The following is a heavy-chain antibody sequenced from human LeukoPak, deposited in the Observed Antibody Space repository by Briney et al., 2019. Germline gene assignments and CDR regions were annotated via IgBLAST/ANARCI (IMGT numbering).Heavy chain of an antibody. D-gene: IGHD6-19*01. CDR1: GFTFSTYW. CDR3: ARGQRSGWYPD. Sequence: GGSLRLSCAASGFTFSTYWMHWVRQAPGKGLVWVSRINKDGSNTGYADSVKGRFTTSRDNVKNMVYLQMLSLTAADPAVYYCARGQRSGWYPDWGQGTLVTVSS. CDR2: INKDGSNT. J-gene: IGHJ4*02. V-gene: IGHV3-74*01.